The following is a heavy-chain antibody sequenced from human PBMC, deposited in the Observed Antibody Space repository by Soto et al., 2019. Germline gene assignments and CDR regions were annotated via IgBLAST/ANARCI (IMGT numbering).Heavy chain of an antibody. CDR1: GFTFDDYT. J-gene: IGHJ6*02. CDR2: ISWDGGST. D-gene: IGHD3-3*01. CDR3: AKDTRDDFWSGNYYGMDV. Sequence: EVQLVESGGVAVQPGGSLRLSCAASGFTFDDYTMHWVRQAPGKGLEWVSLISWDGGSTYYADSVKGRFTISRDNSKNSLYLQMNSLRTEDTALYYCAKDTRDDFWSGNYYGMDVWGQGTTVTVSS. V-gene: IGHV3-43*01.